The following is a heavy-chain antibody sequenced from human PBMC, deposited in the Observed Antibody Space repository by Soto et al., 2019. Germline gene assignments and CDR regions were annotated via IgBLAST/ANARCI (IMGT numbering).Heavy chain of an antibody. D-gene: IGHD3-10*01. J-gene: IGHJ4*02. V-gene: IGHV3-7*01. CDR1: GFAFGNYW. CDR3: ASDSGYGSASSVNPYLDY. Sequence: EVQLVESGGGLVQPGGSLRLSCAASGFAFGNYWMSWVRQVPGKGLEWLGTIKRDASEKKYGDSVRGRFTMSRDNAKNSLYLQMDSLRGEDTAGYYCASDSGYGSASSVNPYLDYWGQGTLVIVSS. CDR2: IKRDASEK.